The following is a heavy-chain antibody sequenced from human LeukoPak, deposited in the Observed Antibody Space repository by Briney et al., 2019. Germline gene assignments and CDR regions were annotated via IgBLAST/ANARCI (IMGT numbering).Heavy chain of an antibody. CDR2: IKQDGSEK. CDR1: GFTFSSYW. Sequence: GGSLRLSCAASGFTFSSYWMSWVRQAPGKGLEWVANIKQDGSEKYYVDSVKGRFTISRDNAKNSLYLQMNSLRAEDTAVYYCTSWGDTTAEYFQRWGQGTLVTVSS. D-gene: IGHD2-21*02. J-gene: IGHJ1*01. CDR3: TSWGDTTAEYFQR. V-gene: IGHV3-7*01.